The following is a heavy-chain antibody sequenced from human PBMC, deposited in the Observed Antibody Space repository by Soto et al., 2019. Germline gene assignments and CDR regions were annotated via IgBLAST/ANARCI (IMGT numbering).Heavy chain of an antibody. D-gene: IGHD2-15*01. CDR2: IYYSGST. CDR1: GGSISSSSYY. Sequence: SETLSLTCTVSGGSISSSSYYWGWIRQPPGKGLEWIGSIYYSGSTYYNPSLKSRVTISVDTSKNQFSLKLSSVTAADTAVYYCARLLRYCSGGSCYSAEYFQHWGQGTLVTVSS. V-gene: IGHV4-39*01. CDR3: ARLLRYCSGGSCYSAEYFQH. J-gene: IGHJ1*01.